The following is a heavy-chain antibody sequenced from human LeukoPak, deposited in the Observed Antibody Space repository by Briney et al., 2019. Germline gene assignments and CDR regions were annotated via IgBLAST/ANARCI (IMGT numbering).Heavy chain of an antibody. CDR3: AGTDSSGYYLDY. D-gene: IGHD3-22*01. V-gene: IGHV4-39*07. CDR2: IYYRGST. Sequence: PGGSLRLSCAASGFTFSSYWMNWVRQAPGKGLEWIGSIYYRGSTYYNPSLKSRVTISVDTSKNQFSLNLSSVTAADTAVYYCAGTDSSGYYLDYWGQGTLVSVSS. CDR1: GFTFSSYW. J-gene: IGHJ4*02.